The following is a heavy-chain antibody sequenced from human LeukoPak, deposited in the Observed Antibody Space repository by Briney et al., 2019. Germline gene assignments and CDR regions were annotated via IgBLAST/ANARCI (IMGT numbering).Heavy chain of an antibody. V-gene: IGHV3-23*01. CDR1: GFTLSSYA. D-gene: IGHD1-26*01. J-gene: IGHJ4*02. Sequence: GGSLRLSCAPSGFTLSSYAINWVRQAPGRGLEWVSTVSGSSDSTYYADSVKGRFTLSRDNSKNTLYLQMNSLRAEDTAVYYCAKGPLSGSNFYFDYWGQGALVTVSS. CDR2: VSGSSDST. CDR3: AKGPLSGSNFYFDY.